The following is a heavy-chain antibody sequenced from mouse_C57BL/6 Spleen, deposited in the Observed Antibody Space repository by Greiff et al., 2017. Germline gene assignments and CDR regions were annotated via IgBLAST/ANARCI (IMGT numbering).Heavy chain of an antibody. D-gene: IGHD1-1*01. CDR1: GYAFSSSW. J-gene: IGHJ4*01. CDR3: AREGSTDYAMDY. Sequence: QVHVKQSGPELVKPGASVKISCKASGYAFSSSWMNWVKQRPGKGLEWIGRIYPGDGDTNYNGKFKGKATLTADKSSSTAYMQLSSLTSEDSAVYFCAREGSTDYAMDYWGQGTSVTVSS. V-gene: IGHV1-82*01. CDR2: IYPGDGDT.